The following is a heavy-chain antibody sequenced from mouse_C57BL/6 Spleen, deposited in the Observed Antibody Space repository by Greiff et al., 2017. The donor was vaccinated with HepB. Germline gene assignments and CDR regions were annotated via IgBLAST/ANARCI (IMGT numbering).Heavy chain of an antibody. CDR2: FYPGSGSI. D-gene: IGHD2-4*01. CDR1: GYTFTEYT. V-gene: IGHV1-62-2*01. Sequence: QVQLKQSGAELVKPGASVKLSCKASGYTFTEYTIHWVKQRSGQGLEWIGWFYPGSGSIKYNEKFKDKATLTADKSSSTVYMELSRLTSEDSAVYFCARHEDDYDARRGYFDYWGQGTTLTVSS. J-gene: IGHJ2*01. CDR3: ARHEDDYDARRGYFDY.